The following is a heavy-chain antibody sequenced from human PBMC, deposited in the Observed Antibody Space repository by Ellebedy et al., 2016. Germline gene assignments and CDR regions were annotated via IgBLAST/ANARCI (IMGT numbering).Heavy chain of an antibody. CDR3: ARKPSGWHADH. V-gene: IGHV3-33*01. CDR2: IWYDGSDE. CDR1: GFTFNDHG. D-gene: IGHD6-19*01. Sequence: GESLKISCAVSGFTFNDHGMHWVRQAPGKGLEWVAVIWYDGSDEKYSGSVKGRFTISRDNSKNTLYLQMNSLRPEDTAVYYCARKPSGWHADHWGQGTLVTVSS. J-gene: IGHJ5*02.